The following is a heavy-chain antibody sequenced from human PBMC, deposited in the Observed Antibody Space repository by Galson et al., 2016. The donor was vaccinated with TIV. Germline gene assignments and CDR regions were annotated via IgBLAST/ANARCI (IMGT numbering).Heavy chain of an antibody. D-gene: IGHD3-16*01. Sequence: VKVSCKVSGYTFIDYFIHWVQQAPGKGLEWMGNIDPEDGETIYAERFQGRVSISADTSTNTAYLELSSLRYEDTAFDYCACMIRGSRPYWGQGTLVTVSS. CDR2: IDPEDGET. J-gene: IGHJ4*02. CDR3: ACMIRGSRPY. CDR1: GYTFIDYF. V-gene: IGHV1-69-2*01.